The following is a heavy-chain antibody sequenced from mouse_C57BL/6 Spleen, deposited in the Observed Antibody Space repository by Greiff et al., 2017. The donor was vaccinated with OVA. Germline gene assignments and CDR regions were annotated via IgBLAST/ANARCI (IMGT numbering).Heavy chain of an antibody. Sequence: QVQLQQPGAELVMPGASVKLSCKASGYTFTSYWMHWVKQRPGQGLEWIGEIDPSDSYTNYNQKFKGKSTLTVDKSSSTAYMQLSSLTSEDSAVYYCARTGDYDRGAGFDYWGQGTTLTVSS. V-gene: IGHV1-69*01. CDR1: GYTFTSYW. J-gene: IGHJ2*01. CDR2: IDPSDSYT. D-gene: IGHD2-4*01. CDR3: ARTGDYDRGAGFDY.